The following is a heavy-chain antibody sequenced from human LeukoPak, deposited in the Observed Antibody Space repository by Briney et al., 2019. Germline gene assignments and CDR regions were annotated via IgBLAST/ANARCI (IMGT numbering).Heavy chain of an antibody. CDR3: VGSSGWRGFDY. CDR2: ISGSGGST. CDR1: GFTFSSYG. D-gene: IGHD6-19*01. J-gene: IGHJ4*02. Sequence: GGSLRLSCAASGFTFSSYGMSWVRQAPGKGLEWVSAISGSGGSTYYADSVKGRFTISRDNSKNTLYLQMNSLRAEDTALYYCVGSSGWRGFDYWGQGTLVTVSS. V-gene: IGHV3-23*01.